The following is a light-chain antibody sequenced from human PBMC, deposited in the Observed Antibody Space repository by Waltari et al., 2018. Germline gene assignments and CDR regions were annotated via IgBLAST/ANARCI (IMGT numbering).Light chain of an antibody. CDR2: EAT. V-gene: IGLV2-23*01. CDR1: STDVGTYNL. Sequence: QCALTQHASVSGSPGQSITISCTGTSTDVGTYNLYSWYQQHPGKAPKLMIYEATKRPSGVSNRFSGSKAGNTASLTISGLQAEDEADYYCSSYAGNCNLVVFGGGTKLTVL. J-gene: IGLJ2*01. CDR3: SSYAGNCNLVV.